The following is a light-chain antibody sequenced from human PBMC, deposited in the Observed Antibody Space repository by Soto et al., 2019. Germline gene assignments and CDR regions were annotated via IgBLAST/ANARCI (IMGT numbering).Light chain of an antibody. Sequence: QSALSQPASVSGSPGQSITISCTGTSSDVGGYNYVSWYQQHPGRAPKLIIFEVSDRPSGISNRFSGSKSGNTASLTIYGLQAEDEADYYCSSYTGSGTLVVFGGGTKLTVL. CDR1: SSDVGGYNY. V-gene: IGLV2-14*01. CDR2: EVS. CDR3: SSYTGSGTLVV. J-gene: IGLJ2*01.